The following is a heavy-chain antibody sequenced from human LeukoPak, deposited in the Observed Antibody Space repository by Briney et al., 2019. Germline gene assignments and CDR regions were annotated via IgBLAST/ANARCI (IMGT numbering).Heavy chain of an antibody. J-gene: IGHJ5*02. CDR1: GGSISSYY. CDR3: ARAIVVVPAAIGWFDP. D-gene: IGHD2-2*02. Sequence: SETLSLTRTVSGGSISSYYWSWIRQPPGKGLEWIGYIYYSGSTNYNPSLKSRVTISVDTSKNQFSLKLSSVTAADTAVYYCARAIVVVPAAIGWFDPWGQGTLVTVSS. V-gene: IGHV4-59*01. CDR2: IYYSGST.